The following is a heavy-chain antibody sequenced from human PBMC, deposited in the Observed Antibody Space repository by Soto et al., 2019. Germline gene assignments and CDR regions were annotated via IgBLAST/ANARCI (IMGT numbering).Heavy chain of an antibody. Sequence: QVQLQESGPGLVKPSETLSLTCTVSGVSISNYYWSWIRQPPGKGLEWLGYILYTGNTNYNPSRKSRVTISVDTSKNQVSLELTSVTTADTAVYFCARAAYGSGNYYAPHYYYAMDVWGQGTTVTVSS. D-gene: IGHD3-10*01. J-gene: IGHJ6*02. CDR1: GVSISNYY. V-gene: IGHV4-59*01. CDR2: ILYTGNT. CDR3: ARAAYGSGNYYAPHYYYAMDV.